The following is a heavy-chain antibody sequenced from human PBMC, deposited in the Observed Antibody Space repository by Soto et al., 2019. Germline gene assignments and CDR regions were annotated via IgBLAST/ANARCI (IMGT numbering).Heavy chain of an antibody. D-gene: IGHD3-16*01. V-gene: IGHV1-46*01. CDR2: INSRGGST. CDR3: ARDTVGDMGVGMDV. CDR1: GYTFTRYY. Sequence: ASVKVSCKASGYTFTRYYIHWVRQAPGQGLEWMGEINSRGGSTKNAQKFQSRVTMTRETPTSTVYMELRSLRSEDTAVYYCARDTVGDMGVGMDVWGAGTTLTVYS. J-gene: IGHJ6*03.